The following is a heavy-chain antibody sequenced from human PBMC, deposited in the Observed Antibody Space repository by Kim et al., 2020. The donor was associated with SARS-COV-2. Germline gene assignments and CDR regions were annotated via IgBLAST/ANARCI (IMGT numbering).Heavy chain of an antibody. V-gene: IGHV3-30*04. J-gene: IGHJ4*02. Sequence: GGSLRLSCAASGFTFSRYAMHWVRRAPGKGLEWVALISFDASNKYYADSVKGRFTISRDNSKNSLYLQMNSLRPEDTAVYYCARGLLLIEDRGGALEYWGQGSLVTVSS. CDR3: ARGLLLIEDRGGALEY. CDR2: ISFDASNK. CDR1: GFTFSRYA. D-gene: IGHD2-15*01.